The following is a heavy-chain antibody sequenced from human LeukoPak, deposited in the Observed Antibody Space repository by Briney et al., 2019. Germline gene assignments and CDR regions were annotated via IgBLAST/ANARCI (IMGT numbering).Heavy chain of an antibody. CDR2: ISPSGVTT. CDR1: EFTFSNYA. J-gene: IGHJ6*03. V-gene: IGHV3-23*01. Sequence: GGSLRLSCAASEFTFSNYAMTWVRQAPGKGLEWVSGISPSGVTTYYADSVKGRFTISRDNSKNTLYLQMSSLRAEDTAVYYCAKGYGSEHSYYYYYMDVWGKGTTVTISS. D-gene: IGHD3-10*01. CDR3: AKGYGSEHSYYYYYMDV.